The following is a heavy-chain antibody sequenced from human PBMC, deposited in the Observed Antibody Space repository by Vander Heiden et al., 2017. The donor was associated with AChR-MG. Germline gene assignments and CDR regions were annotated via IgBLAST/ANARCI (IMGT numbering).Heavy chain of an antibody. D-gene: IGHD5-12*01. CDR1: GFTFSSYD. Sequence: EVQLVESGGGLVQPGGSLRLSCAASGFTFSSYDMHWVRQATGKGLEWVSAIGTAGDTYYPGSVKGRFTISRENAKNSLYLQMNSLRAGDTAVYYCARDNVYSGYDSAFDIWGQGTMVTVSS. V-gene: IGHV3-13*01. CDR3: ARDNVYSGYDSAFDI. J-gene: IGHJ3*02. CDR2: IGTAGDT.